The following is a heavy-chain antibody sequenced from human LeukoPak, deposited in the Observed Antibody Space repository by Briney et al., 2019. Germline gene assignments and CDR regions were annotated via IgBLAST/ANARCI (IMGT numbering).Heavy chain of an antibody. J-gene: IGHJ5*02. CDR3: ARVKYYGSGSYLPTNWFDP. CDR1: GYNFNMFG. D-gene: IGHD3-10*01. CDR2: ISAHTGNT. Sequence: ASVKVSCKASGYNFNMFGITWVRQAPGQGLEWMGWISAHTGNTNYAQKFQGRVTMTTDTSTSTVSMELSSLTSDDTAVYYCARVKYYGSGSYLPTNWFDPWGQGTLVTVSS. V-gene: IGHV1-18*01.